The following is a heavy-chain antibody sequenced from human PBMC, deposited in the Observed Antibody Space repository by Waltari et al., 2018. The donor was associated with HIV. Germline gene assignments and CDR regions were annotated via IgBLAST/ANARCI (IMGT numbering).Heavy chain of an antibody. Sequence: EVQLVESGGGLVQPGGSLRLSCAASGFTFSSYSRIWVRQAPGKGLEWVANIKQDGSEKYYVDSVKGRFTISRDNAKNSLYLQMNSLRAEDTAVYYCARADYDFWSGSVYYYYGMDVWGQGTTVTVSS. CDR3: ARADYDFWSGSVYYYYGMDV. V-gene: IGHV3-7*01. CDR2: IKQDGSEK. J-gene: IGHJ6*02. D-gene: IGHD3-3*01. CDR1: GFTFSSYS.